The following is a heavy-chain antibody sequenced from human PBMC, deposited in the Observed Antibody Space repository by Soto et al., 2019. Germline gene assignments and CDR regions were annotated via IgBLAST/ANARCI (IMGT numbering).Heavy chain of an antibody. CDR3: ARAYRIAAAGSYFDY. CDR1: GYTFTSYG. V-gene: IGHV1-18*01. Sequence: WASVKVSCKASGYTFTSYGISWVRQAPGQGLEWMGWISAYNGNTNYAQKLQGRVTMTTDTYTSTAYMELRSLRSDDTAVYYCARAYRIAAAGSYFDYWGQGTLVTVSS. CDR2: ISAYNGNT. J-gene: IGHJ4*02. D-gene: IGHD6-13*01.